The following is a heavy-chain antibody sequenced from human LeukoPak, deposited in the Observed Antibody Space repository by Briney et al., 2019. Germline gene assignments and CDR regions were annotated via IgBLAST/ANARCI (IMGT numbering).Heavy chain of an antibody. CDR1: GYTFTSYD. J-gene: IGHJ4*02. D-gene: IGHD6-19*01. V-gene: IGHV1-8*01. Sequence: GASVKVSCKASGYTFTSYDINWVRQATGQGLEWMGWMSPNSGNTDYAQKFQGRVTMSRNTSISTAYMGLSSLRSEDTAVYYCARGSGWVDYWGQGTLVTVSS. CDR3: ARGSGWVDY. CDR2: MSPNSGNT.